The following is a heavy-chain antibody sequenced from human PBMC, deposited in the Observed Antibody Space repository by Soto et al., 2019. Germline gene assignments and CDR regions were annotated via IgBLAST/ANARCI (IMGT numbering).Heavy chain of an antibody. J-gene: IGHJ5*02. CDR2: ISAYNGNT. CDR3: ARFFDDCSSTSCYMNCVWFDP. Sequence: ASVKVSCKASGYTFTSYGISWVRQAPGQGLEWMGWISAYNGNTNYAQKLQGRVTMTTDTSTSTAYMELRSLRSDDTAVYYCARFFDDCSSTSCYMNCVWFDPWGQGTLVTVSS. D-gene: IGHD2-2*01. V-gene: IGHV1-18*01. CDR1: GYTFTSYG.